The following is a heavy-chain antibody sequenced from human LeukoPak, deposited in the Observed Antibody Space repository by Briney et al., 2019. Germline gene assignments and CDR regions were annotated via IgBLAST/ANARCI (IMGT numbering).Heavy chain of an antibody. D-gene: IGHD4-17*01. CDR2: ISGSGGST. V-gene: IGHV3-23*01. CDR1: GFTFSSYE. CDR3: AKEFSSVTFFDY. J-gene: IGHJ4*02. Sequence: GGSLRLSCAASGFTFSSYEMNWVRQAPGKGLEWVSAISGSGGSTHYADSVKGRFIISRDNSKNSLYLQMNSLRAEDTAVYYCAKEFSSVTFFDYWGQGTLVTVSS.